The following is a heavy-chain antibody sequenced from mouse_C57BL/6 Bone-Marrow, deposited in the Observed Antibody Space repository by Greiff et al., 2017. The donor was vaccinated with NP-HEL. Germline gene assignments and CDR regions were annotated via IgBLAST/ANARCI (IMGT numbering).Heavy chain of an antibody. D-gene: IGHD2-4*01. CDR3: ARDGDDYDEKGAWFAY. CDR2: ISDGGSYT. V-gene: IGHV5-4*01. CDR1: GFTFSSYA. Sequence: EVNLVESGGGLVKPGGSLKLSCAASGFTFSSYAMSWVRQTPEKRLEWVATISDGGSYTYYPDNVKGRFTISRDNAKNNLYLQMSHLKSEDTAMYYCARDGDDYDEKGAWFAYWGQGTLVTVSA. J-gene: IGHJ3*01.